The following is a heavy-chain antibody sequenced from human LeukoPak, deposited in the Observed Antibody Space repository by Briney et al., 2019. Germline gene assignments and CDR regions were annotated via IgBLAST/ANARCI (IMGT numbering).Heavy chain of an antibody. CDR2: IYYSGST. Sequence: SETLSLTCTVSGGSISSSSYYWGWIRQPPGKGLEWIGSIYYSGSTNYNPSLKSRVTISVDTSKNQFSLKLSSVTAADTAVYYCARGRSWSNYYYYYMDVWGKGTTVTVSS. CDR1: GGSISSSSYY. CDR3: ARGRSWSNYYYYYMDV. D-gene: IGHD6-13*01. V-gene: IGHV4-39*07. J-gene: IGHJ6*03.